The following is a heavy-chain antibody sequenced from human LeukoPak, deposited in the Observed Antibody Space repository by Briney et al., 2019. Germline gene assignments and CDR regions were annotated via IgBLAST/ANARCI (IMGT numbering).Heavy chain of an antibody. V-gene: IGHV4-39*01. J-gene: IGHJ6*03. Sequence: SETLSLTCTVSGGSISSSSYYWGWIRQPPGKGLEWIGSIYYSGSTYYNPSLKSRVTISVDTSKNQFSLKLSSVTAADTAVYYCARVPLYCSSTSCSYYYYMDVWGKGTTVTVSS. CDR1: GGSISSSSYY. CDR3: ARVPLYCSSTSCSYYYYMDV. D-gene: IGHD2-2*01. CDR2: IYYSGST.